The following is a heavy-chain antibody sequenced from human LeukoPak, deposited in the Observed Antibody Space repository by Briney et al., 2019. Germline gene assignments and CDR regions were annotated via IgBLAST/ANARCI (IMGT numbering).Heavy chain of an antibody. CDR2: ISYDGSSK. D-gene: IGHD1-26*01. CDR3: AKGDWELGSTGYFDY. CDR1: GFTFSSYA. Sequence: GGSLRLSCAASGFTFSSYAMHWVRQAPGKGLEWVAVISYDGSSKYYADSVKGRFIISRDNSKNTLFVQMNGLRPEDTAVYYCAKGDWELGSTGYFDYWGQGTLVTVSS. J-gene: IGHJ4*02. V-gene: IGHV3-30*18.